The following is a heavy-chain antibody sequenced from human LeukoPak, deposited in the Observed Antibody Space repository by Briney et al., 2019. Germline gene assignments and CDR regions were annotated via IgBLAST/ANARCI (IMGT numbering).Heavy chain of an antibody. J-gene: IGHJ4*02. Sequence: GGSLRLSCAASGLIFSKYWMTWVRQAPGKGLEWVATISGSGLMSYYADSVKGRFTVSGDNSKNTLYLQMSSLTAADTAVYYCAKDRSIGTYYTFDHWGQGTLVTVSS. CDR3: AKDRSIGTYYTFDH. D-gene: IGHD1-26*01. V-gene: IGHV3-23*01. CDR2: ISGSGLMS. CDR1: GLIFSKYW.